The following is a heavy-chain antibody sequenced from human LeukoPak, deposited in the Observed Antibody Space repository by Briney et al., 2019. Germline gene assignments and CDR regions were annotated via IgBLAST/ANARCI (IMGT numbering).Heavy chain of an antibody. CDR2: ISGSDGST. V-gene: IGHV3-23*01. Sequence: PGGSLRLSCAASGFTFSSYAMSWVRQAPGKGLEWVSAISGSDGSTYYPDSVKGRFTVSRDNSKNTLYLQMSSLRAEDTAVYYCAKALPTVTIYYYYGMDVWGQGTTVTVSS. J-gene: IGHJ6*02. D-gene: IGHD4-11*01. CDR3: AKALPTVTIYYYYGMDV. CDR1: GFTFSSYA.